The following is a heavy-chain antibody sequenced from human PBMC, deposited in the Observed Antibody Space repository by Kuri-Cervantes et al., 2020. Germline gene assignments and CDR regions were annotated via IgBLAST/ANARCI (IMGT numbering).Heavy chain of an antibody. CDR1: GFNFDDYG. CDR3: ARDPLFKWEPTGWFDP. CDR2: ISWNSGKI. Sequence: LSLTCAVSGFNFDDYGIHWVRQGPGKGLEWVSGISWNSGKIGYADSVKGRFTISRDNVKNSLYLQMNSLRAEDTAVYYCARDPLFKWEPTGWFDPWGQGTLVTVSS. D-gene: IGHD1-26*01. J-gene: IGHJ5*02. V-gene: IGHV3-9*01.